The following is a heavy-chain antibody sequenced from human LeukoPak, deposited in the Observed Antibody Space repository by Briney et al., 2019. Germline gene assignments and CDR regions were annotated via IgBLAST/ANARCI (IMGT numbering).Heavy chain of an antibody. V-gene: IGHV4-39*07. J-gene: IGHJ3*01. CDR2: IYYTGRT. CDR3: ARDRPLSASGSDAFDV. Sequence: SETLSLTCIVSGDSISSSSYYWAWIRQPPGKGLEWIGTIYYTGRTYYKPSLKSRVTISVDTSKNEFSLRLNSVTAADTAVYYCARDRPLSASGSDAFDVWAQGTMVYVSS. CDR1: GDSISSSSYY. D-gene: IGHD3-10*01.